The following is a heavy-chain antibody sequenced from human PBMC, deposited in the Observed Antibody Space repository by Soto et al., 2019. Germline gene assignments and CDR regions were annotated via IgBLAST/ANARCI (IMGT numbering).Heavy chain of an antibody. CDR1: GGSFSGYY. CDR3: ARARAAAVPGHCYYYGMDV. CDR2: INHSGST. D-gene: IGHD6-13*01. Sequence: KPSETLSLTCAVYGGSFSGYYWSWIRQPPGKGLEWIGEINHSGSTNYNPSLKSRVTISVDTSKNQFSLKLSSVTAADTAVYYCARARAAAVPGHCYYYGMDVWGQGTTVTVSS. J-gene: IGHJ6*02. V-gene: IGHV4-34*01.